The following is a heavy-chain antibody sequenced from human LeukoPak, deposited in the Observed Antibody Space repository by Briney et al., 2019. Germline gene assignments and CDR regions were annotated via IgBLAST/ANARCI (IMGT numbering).Heavy chain of an antibody. CDR1: GYTFTSYY. Sequence: ASVKVSCKASGYTFTSYYMHWVRQAPGQGLEWMGIINPSGGSTSYAQKFQGRVTMTRDTSTSTAYMELSSLRSEDAAVYYCARVHPLVEMATIGAFDIWGQGTMVTVSS. D-gene: IGHD5-24*01. J-gene: IGHJ3*02. V-gene: IGHV1-46*01. CDR3: ARVHPLVEMATIGAFDI. CDR2: INPSGGST.